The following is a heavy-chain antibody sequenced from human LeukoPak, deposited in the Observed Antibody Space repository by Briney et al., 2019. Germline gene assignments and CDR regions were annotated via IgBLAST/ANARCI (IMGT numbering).Heavy chain of an antibody. CDR2: IYYSGST. CDR1: GGSISSSSYY. D-gene: IGHD2-21*02. Sequence: SETLSLTCTVSGGSISSSSYYWGWIRQPPGKGLEWIGSIYYSGSTYYNPSLKSRVTISVDTSKNQFSLKLSSVTAADTAVYYCARVAVTCWVDYWGQGTLVTVSS. V-gene: IGHV4-39*07. CDR3: ARVAVTCWVDY. J-gene: IGHJ4*02.